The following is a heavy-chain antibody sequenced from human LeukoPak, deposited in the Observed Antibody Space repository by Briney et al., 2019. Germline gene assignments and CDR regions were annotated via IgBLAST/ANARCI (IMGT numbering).Heavy chain of an antibody. CDR3: VPTDSSGLD. CDR1: GFTFSGNS. Sequence: GGSLRLSCVGSGFTFSGNSMNWVRQAPGKGLVWVSRTNTDGSSTSYVDSVKGRFTISRDNANNTMYLQMNSLRAEDTAMYYCVPTDSSGLDWGQGTLVTVSS. CDR2: TNTDGSST. V-gene: IGHV3-74*01. J-gene: IGHJ4*02. D-gene: IGHD3-22*01.